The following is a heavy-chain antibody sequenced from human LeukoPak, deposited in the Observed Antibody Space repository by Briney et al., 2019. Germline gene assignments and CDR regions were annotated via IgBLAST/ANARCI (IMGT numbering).Heavy chain of an antibody. D-gene: IGHD3-22*01. Sequence: ASVKVSCKASGGTFSSYAISWVRQAHGQGLEWMGGIIPIFGTADYAQKFQGRVTITTDESTSTAYMELSSLRSEDTAVYYCARGDYDSSGYYYVFDYWGQRTLVTVSS. CDR1: GGTFSSYA. CDR2: IIPIFGTA. J-gene: IGHJ4*02. CDR3: ARGDYDSSGYYYVFDY. V-gene: IGHV1-69*05.